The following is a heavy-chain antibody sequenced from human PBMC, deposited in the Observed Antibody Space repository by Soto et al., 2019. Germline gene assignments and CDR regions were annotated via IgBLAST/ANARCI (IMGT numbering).Heavy chain of an antibody. CDR3: ARAVALPGLFYFDF. CDR2: IYQNGIT. D-gene: IGHD2-21*02. J-gene: IGHJ4*02. CDR1: GGSISSTHS. Sequence: SETLSLTCAVSGGSISSTHSWSWVRQSPGKGLECIGEIYQNGITYYNPSLKSRVTISIDKPKNQFSLNLISVTAADTAVYFCARAVALPGLFYFDFWGQGMLVT. V-gene: IGHV4-4*02.